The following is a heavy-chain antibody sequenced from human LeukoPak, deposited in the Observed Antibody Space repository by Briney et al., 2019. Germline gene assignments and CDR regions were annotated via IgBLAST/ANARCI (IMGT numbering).Heavy chain of an antibody. D-gene: IGHD1-14*01. Sequence: PSETLSLTCTVSGGSISSSSYYWGWIRQPPGKGLEWIGSIYYSGTTYYNPSLKSRVTISVDTSKNQFSLKLSSVTAADTAVYYCARLPGNRLDYWGQGTLVTVSS. CDR3: ARLPGNRLDY. CDR1: GGSISSSSYY. CDR2: IYYSGTT. V-gene: IGHV4-39*01. J-gene: IGHJ4*02.